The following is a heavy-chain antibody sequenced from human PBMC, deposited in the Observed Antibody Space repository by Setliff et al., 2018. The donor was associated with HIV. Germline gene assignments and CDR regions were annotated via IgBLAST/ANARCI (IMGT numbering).Heavy chain of an antibody. J-gene: IGHJ4*02. Sequence: GGSLRLSCAASGFIVTDYGMTWVRQAPGKGLEWVSAIIESGGTFYTDSVKGRFTISRDNSKNTLYLQMNSLRAEDTAVYYCAKVTSFWFEDYWGQGTLVTVSS. V-gene: IGHV3-23*01. D-gene: IGHD2-2*01. CDR3: AKVTSFWFEDY. CDR1: GFIVTDYG. CDR2: IIESGGT.